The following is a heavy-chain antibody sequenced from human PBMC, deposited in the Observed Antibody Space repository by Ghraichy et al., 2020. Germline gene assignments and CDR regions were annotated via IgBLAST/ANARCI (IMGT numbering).Heavy chain of an antibody. D-gene: IGHD3-9*01. CDR1: GLTVSSYA. J-gene: IGHJ4*02. CDR2: ISDSGDKT. V-gene: IGHV3-23*01. Sequence: GESLNISCAASGLTVSSYAMSWVRQAPGKGLEWVSGISDSGDKTYYADSVKDRFTISRDNSRNTLYLQMNSLRAEDTGVYYCAKAAPRRLVITNFDYWGQGTLVTVSS. CDR3: AKAAPRRLVITNFDY.